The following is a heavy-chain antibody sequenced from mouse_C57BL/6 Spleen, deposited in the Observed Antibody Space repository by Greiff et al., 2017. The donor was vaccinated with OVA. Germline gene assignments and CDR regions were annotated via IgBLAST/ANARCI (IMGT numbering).Heavy chain of an antibody. CDR1: GYTFTDYY. V-gene: IGHV1-26*01. J-gene: IGHJ2*01. Sequence: VQLQQSGPELVKPGASVKISCKASGYTFTDYYMNWVKQSHGKSLEWIGDINPNNGGTSYNQKFKGKATLTVDKSSSTAYMELRSLTSEDSAVYYCARDPYDYYWGQGTTLTVSS. D-gene: IGHD2-4*01. CDR3: ARDPYDYY. CDR2: INPNNGGT.